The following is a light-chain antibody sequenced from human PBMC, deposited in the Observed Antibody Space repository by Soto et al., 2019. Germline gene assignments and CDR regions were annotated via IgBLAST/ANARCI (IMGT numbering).Light chain of an antibody. Sequence: DIPMTQSPSSLSASVGDRVTITCRASQSMSNYLNWYQHKPGKAPNLLIYAASSLQSGVPSRFSGSGSGTDFTLTITTLQPEDFATYYCQQSFTTPWTFGQGTRVQIK. V-gene: IGKV1-39*01. J-gene: IGKJ1*01. CDR3: QQSFTTPWT. CDR2: AAS. CDR1: QSMSNY.